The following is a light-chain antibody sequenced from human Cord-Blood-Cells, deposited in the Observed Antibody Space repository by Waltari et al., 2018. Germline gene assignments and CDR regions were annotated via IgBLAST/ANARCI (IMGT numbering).Light chain of an antibody. CDR1: QSNSSW. V-gene: IGKV1-5*01. J-gene: IGKJ1*01. CDR3: QQYNSYSGT. CDR2: DAS. Sequence: DIHMTNYPSTLSASVGDRVTITCRASQSNSSWLAWYQQKPGKAPKLLSYDASSLESGVPSSFSGSGSGTEFTLTISSLQPDDFATYYCQQYNSYSGTFGQGTKVEIK.